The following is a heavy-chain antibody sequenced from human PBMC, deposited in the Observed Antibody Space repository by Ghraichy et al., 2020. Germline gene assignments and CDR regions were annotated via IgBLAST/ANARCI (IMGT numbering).Heavy chain of an antibody. J-gene: IGHJ4*02. Sequence: SETLSLTCAVYGGSFRGYYWSWIRQPPGKGLEWIGEINHSGTTNYNPSLKSRVTVSVDTSKNQFSLKLSSVTAADTAMYYCARGQWLDNYWGQGTLVTVSS. CDR3: ARGQWLDNY. CDR1: GGSFRGYY. CDR2: INHSGTT. V-gene: IGHV4-34*01. D-gene: IGHD6-19*01.